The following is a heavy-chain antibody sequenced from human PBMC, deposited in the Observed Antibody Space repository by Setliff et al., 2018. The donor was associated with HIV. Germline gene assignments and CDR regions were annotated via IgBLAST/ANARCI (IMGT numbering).Heavy chain of an antibody. Sequence: PSETLSLTCTVSGGSINSNTYFWGWIRQPPGKGLEWIGSIYYSGNTHYSPSLKSRVTISVDTSKNQFSLKVSSVTAADTAVYYCARDTGKSSGLDYWGQGTLVTVSS. CDR1: GGSINSNTYF. D-gene: IGHD3-22*01. CDR3: ARDTGKSSGLDY. J-gene: IGHJ4*02. V-gene: IGHV4-39*07. CDR2: IYYSGNT.